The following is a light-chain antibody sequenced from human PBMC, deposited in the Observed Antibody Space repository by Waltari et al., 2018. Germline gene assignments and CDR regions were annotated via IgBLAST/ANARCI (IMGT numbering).Light chain of an antibody. CDR2: EVS. Sequence: WSQQHPGEDPKRMFYEVSKRPSGVPDRFSGSKSGNTASLTVSGLQGEDEAEYYCSSYAGSNGVFGGGTKMTVL. J-gene: IGLJ3*02. CDR3: SSYAGSNGV. V-gene: IGLV2-8*01.